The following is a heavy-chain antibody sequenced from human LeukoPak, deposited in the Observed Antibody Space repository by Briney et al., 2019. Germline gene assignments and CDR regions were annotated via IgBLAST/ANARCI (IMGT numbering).Heavy chain of an antibody. CDR2: IYSGVPT. D-gene: IGHD1-1*01. J-gene: IGHJ4*02. V-gene: IGHV4-4*09. CDR3: VQTTGWPGFDY. CDR1: GVSISRFY. Sequence: PSETLSLTCTASGVSISRFYWSWVRQPPGKGLEWIGNIYSGVPTYFNPSLKSRVIISVDTSKNQCSLNLTSVASADTAMYYCVQTTGWPGFDYWGQGILVTASS.